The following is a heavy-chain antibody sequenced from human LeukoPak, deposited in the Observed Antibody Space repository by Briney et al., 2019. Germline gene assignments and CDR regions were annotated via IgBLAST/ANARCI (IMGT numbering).Heavy chain of an antibody. CDR3: AKDSSGDSSGYGTYYYGMDV. CDR1: GFTFSSYA. J-gene: IGHJ6*02. Sequence: PGGSLRLSCAASGFTFSSYAMSWVRQAPGKGLEWVSAISGSGGSTYYVDSVKGRFTISRDNSKNTLYLQMNSLGAEDTAVYYCAKDSSGDSSGYGTYYYGMDVWGQGTTVTVSS. D-gene: IGHD3-22*01. CDR2: ISGSGGST. V-gene: IGHV3-23*01.